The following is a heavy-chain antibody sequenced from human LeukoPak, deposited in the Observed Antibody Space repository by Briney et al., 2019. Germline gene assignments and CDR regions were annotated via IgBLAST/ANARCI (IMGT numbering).Heavy chain of an antibody. J-gene: IGHJ5*02. CDR1: GDSVSSNSAA. D-gene: IGHD6-19*01. V-gene: IGHV6-1*01. CDR3: ARAQPAGVGNWFDP. Sequence: SQTLSLTCAISGDSVSSNSAAWNWIRQSPSRGLEWLGRTYYRSKWSNDYAVSVRSRITINPDTSKNQFFLHLNSVTPGGTAVYFCARAQPAGVGNWFDPRGQGTLVTVSS. CDR2: TYYRSKWSN.